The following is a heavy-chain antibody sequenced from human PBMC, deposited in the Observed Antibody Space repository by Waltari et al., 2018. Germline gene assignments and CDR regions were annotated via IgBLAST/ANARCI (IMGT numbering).Heavy chain of an antibody. Sequence: QVQLVESGGGVVQPGRSLRLSCAASGFTFSSYGMHWVRQAPGKGLEWVAVIWYDGSNGNYTDSVKGRFTISRDNSKNTLYLQMNSLRAEDTAVYYCARDLPGSGSYYNPFPTNYFDYWGQGTLVTVSS. J-gene: IGHJ4*02. CDR2: IWYDGSNG. CDR3: ARDLPGSGSYYNPFPTNYFDY. D-gene: IGHD3-10*01. V-gene: IGHV3-33*01. CDR1: GFTFSSYG.